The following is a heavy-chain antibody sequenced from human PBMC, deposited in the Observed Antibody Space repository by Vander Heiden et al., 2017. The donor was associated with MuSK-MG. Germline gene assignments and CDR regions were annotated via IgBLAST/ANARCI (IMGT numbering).Heavy chain of an antibody. D-gene: IGHD3-3*01. CDR2: IYYSGST. J-gene: IGHJ6*03. Sequence: GPGLVKPSETLSLTCTVSGGSISSYYWSWNRQPPGKGLEWIGYIYYSGSTNYNPSLKSRVTISVDTSKNQFSLKLSSVTAAETAVYYFARGLCWSGYGYMDVWGKGTTVTVSS. CDR3: ARGLCWSGYGYMDV. V-gene: IGHV4-59*01. CDR1: GGSISSYY.